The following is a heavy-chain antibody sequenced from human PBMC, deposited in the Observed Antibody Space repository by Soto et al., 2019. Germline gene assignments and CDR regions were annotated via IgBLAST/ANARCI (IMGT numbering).Heavy chain of an antibody. J-gene: IGHJ4*02. Sequence: SETLSLTXSVAGFAISRGYYWSWVRQPPGKGLEWIGSIYPSVSSYHNPSLETRVRLSIDTSKTQFTLNLTSVTAADTALYYCAREKVGTTFFDNWGQGIQVTVSS. V-gene: IGHV4-38-2*02. CDR1: GFAISRGYY. D-gene: IGHD1-1*01. CDR2: IYPSVSS. CDR3: AREKVGTTFFDN.